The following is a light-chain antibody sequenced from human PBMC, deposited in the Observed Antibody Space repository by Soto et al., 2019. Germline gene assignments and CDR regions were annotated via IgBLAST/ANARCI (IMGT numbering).Light chain of an antibody. CDR1: QSISSY. Sequence: DIQMTQSPSSLSASVGERVTITCRASQSISSYLNWYQQKPGKAPKLLIYAASSLQSGVPSRFSGSGSGTDFTLTISSLQPEDFATYYCQQSYSTPINFGQGTRLEI. CDR2: AAS. CDR3: QQSYSTPIN. V-gene: IGKV1-39*01. J-gene: IGKJ5*01.